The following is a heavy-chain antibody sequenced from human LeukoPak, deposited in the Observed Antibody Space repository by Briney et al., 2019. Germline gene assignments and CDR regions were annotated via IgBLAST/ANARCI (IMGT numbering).Heavy chain of an antibody. J-gene: IGHJ4*02. Sequence: GASVKVSCKASGYTFTSYFIHWVRQAPGQGLEWRGVINPSGGSTSYAQKFQGRVTMTRDTSTGMVYRELTSLRAEDPAVYYCARDPEGSGCYFDYWGQGTLVTVSS. V-gene: IGHV1-46*01. CDR1: GYTFTSYF. CDR2: INPSGGST. D-gene: IGHD6-19*01. CDR3: ARDPEGSGCYFDY.